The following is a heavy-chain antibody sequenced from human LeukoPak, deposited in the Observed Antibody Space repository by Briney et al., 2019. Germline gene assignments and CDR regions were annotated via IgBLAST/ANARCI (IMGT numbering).Heavy chain of an antibody. CDR1: GFTFSSYS. V-gene: IGHV3-21*04. D-gene: IGHD1-26*01. CDR2: ISSSSSYI. CDR3: ANSPTYIGSFYNRRTDLYYFDY. J-gene: IGHJ4*02. Sequence: NPGGSLRLSCAASGFTFSSYSMNWVRQAPGKGLEWVSSISSSSSYIYYADSVKGRFTISRDNSKNTLYLQMNSLRAEDTAVYYCANSPTYIGSFYNRRTDLYYFDYWGQGTLVTVSS.